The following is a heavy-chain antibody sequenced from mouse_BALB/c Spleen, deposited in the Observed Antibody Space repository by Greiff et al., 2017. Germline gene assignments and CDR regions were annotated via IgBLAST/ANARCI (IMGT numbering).Heavy chain of an antibody. V-gene: IGHV5-17*02. D-gene: IGHD2-14*01. J-gene: IGHJ4*01. CDR1: GFTFSSFG. Sequence: EVQGVESGGGLVQPGGSRKLSCAASGFTFSSFGMHWVRQAPEKGLEWVAYISSGSSTIYYADTVKGRFTISRDNPKNTLFLQMTSLRSEDTAMYYCARRGYSPYYAMDYWGQGTSVTVSS. CDR3: ARRGYSPYYAMDY. CDR2: ISSGSSTI.